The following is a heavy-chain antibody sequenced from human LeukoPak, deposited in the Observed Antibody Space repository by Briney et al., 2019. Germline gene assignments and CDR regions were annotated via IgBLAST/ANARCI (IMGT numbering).Heavy chain of an antibody. V-gene: IGHV4-61*02. Sequence: SETLSLTCTVSGGSISSGSYYWSWIRQPAGKGLEWIGRIYTSGSTNYNPSLKSRVTISVDTSKNQFSLKLSSVTAADTAVYYCAIRYSSGWYEGDYWGQGTLVTVSS. CDR1: GGSISSGSYY. J-gene: IGHJ4*02. CDR3: AIRYSSGWYEGDY. D-gene: IGHD6-19*01. CDR2: IYTSGST.